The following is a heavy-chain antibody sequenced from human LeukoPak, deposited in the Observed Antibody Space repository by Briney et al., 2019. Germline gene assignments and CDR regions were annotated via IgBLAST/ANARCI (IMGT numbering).Heavy chain of an antibody. CDR3: AKERYSSSWYWFDP. CDR1: GFTFDDYA. V-gene: IGHV3-43*02. Sequence: GGSLRLSCAASGFTFDDYAMHWVRQAPGKGLEWVSLISGDGGSTYYAGSVKGRFTISRDNSKNSLYLQMNSLRTEDTALYYCAKERYSSSWYWFDPWGQGTLVTVSS. J-gene: IGHJ5*02. CDR2: ISGDGGST. D-gene: IGHD6-13*01.